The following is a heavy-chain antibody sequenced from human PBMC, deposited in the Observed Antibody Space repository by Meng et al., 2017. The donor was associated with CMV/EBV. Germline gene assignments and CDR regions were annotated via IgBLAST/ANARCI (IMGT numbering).Heavy chain of an antibody. J-gene: IGHJ1*01. CDR1: GFTFSDYY. CDR3: AREGEDYDLFH. Sequence: LSLTCAASGFTFSDYYMSWIRQAPGKGLEWVSYISSSGSTIYYADSVKGRFTISRDNAKNSLYLQMNSLRAEDTAVYYCAREGEDYDLFHWGQGTLVTVSS. D-gene: IGHD3-3*01. CDR2: ISSSGSTI. V-gene: IGHV3-11*04.